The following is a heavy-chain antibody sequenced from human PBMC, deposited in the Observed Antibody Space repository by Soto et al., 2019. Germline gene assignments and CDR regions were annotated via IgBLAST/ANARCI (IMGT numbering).Heavy chain of an antibody. J-gene: IGHJ5*02. Sequence: SVKVSCKASGGTFSSYAISCVRQAPGQRLEWLGRILPIVGTANYAQKFQGRVTITADESTSTAYMELSSLRSEDTAAYYCARGGPTYYYDSSGSYRNWLDPWGQGTLVTVSS. D-gene: IGHD3-22*01. V-gene: IGHV1-69*13. CDR3: ARGGPTYYYDSSGSYRNWLDP. CDR1: GGTFSSYA. CDR2: ILPIVGTA.